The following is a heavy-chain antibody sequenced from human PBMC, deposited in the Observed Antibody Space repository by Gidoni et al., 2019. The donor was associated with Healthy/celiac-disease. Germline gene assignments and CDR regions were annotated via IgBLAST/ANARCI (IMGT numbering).Heavy chain of an antibody. CDR2: ISGSGGST. CDR3: AKATYYYDSSGYYYFDY. J-gene: IGHJ4*02. Sequence: EVQPLASGGGLVQPGGSLRLSCAASGFPFSSTAMSWVRQAPGKGLGWVSAISGSGGSTYYADSVKGRFTISRDNSKNTLYLQMNSLRAEDTAVYYCAKATYYYDSSGYYYFDYWGQGTLVTVSS. V-gene: IGHV3-23*01. CDR1: GFPFSSTA. D-gene: IGHD3-22*01.